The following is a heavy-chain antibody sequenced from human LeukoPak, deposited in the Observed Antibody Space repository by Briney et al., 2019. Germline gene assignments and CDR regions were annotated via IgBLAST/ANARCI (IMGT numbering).Heavy chain of an antibody. CDR3: ATVRRCSGGSCFSNWFDP. D-gene: IGHD2-15*01. J-gene: IGHJ5*02. CDR1: GYTLTELS. CDR2: FDPEDGET. V-gene: IGHV1-24*01. Sequence: ASVKVSCKVSGYTLTELSMHWVRQAPGKGLEWMGGFDPEDGETIYAQKFQGRVTMTEDTSTDTAYMELSRLRSEDTAVYYCATVRRCSGGSCFSNWFDPWGQGTLVTVSS.